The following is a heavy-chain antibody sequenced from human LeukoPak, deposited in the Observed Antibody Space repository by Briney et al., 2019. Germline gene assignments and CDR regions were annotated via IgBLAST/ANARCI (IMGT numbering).Heavy chain of an antibody. J-gene: IGHJ4*02. V-gene: IGHV1-2*02. CDR2: INPNSGGT. Sequence: GASVKVSCKASGYTFTGYYVHWVRQAAGQGLEWMGWINPNSGGTNYAQKFQGGVTMTWDTSISTAYMELSRLKSDDTAVYYCARDGLSGRYNNFDYWGQGTLVTVSS. D-gene: IGHD1-26*01. CDR3: ARDGLSGRYNNFDY. CDR1: GYTFTGYY.